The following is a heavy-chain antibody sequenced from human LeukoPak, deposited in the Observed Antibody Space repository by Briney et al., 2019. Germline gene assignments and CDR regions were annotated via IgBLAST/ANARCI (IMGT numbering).Heavy chain of an antibody. J-gene: IGHJ4*02. CDR1: GFIFDNYA. D-gene: IGHD5-24*01. Sequence: PGGSLRLSCVASGFIFDNYALSWVRQAPGKGLEWVSGISGSTDNTYYADSVKGRFTISRDISKNTVYQQMNNLRVDDTAVYYCAKGPKLGDGFHCDYWGQGTLVTVSS. V-gene: IGHV3-23*01. CDR2: ISGSTDNT. CDR3: AKGPKLGDGFHCDY.